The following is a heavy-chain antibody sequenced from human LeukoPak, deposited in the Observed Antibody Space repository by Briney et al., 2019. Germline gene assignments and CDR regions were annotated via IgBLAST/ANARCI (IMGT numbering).Heavy chain of an antibody. J-gene: IGHJ3*02. CDR2: IRYDGSNK. D-gene: IGHD3-22*01. CDR1: GFAFSSYG. V-gene: IGHV3-30*02. CDR3: AKDKAMIVVVAHYDAFDI. Sequence: GGSLRLSCAASGFAFSSYGMHWVRQAPGKGLEWVAFIRYDGSNKYYADSVKGRFTISRDNSKNTLYLQMNSLRAEDTAVYYCAKDKAMIVVVAHYDAFDIWGQGTMVTVSS.